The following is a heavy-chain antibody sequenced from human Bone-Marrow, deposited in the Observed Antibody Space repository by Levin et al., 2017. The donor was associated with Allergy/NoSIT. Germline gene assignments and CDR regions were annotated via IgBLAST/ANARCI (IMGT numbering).Heavy chain of an antibody. CDR1: GFTFSSNA. CDR2: ISGSAGST. Sequence: SCAASGFTFSSNAMSWVRQAPGKGLEWVSVISGSAGSTNYGDSVKGRFTISRDNSKNTLYLQMNSLRAEDTAVYYCAKEPGYSGGLGVDYWGQGTLVTVSS. V-gene: IGHV3-23*01. D-gene: IGHD6-19*01. CDR3: AKEPGYSGGLGVDY. J-gene: IGHJ4*02.